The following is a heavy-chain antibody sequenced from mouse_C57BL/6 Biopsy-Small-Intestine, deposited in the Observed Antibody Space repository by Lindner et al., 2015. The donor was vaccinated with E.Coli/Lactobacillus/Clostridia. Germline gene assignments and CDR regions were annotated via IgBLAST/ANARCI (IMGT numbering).Heavy chain of an antibody. CDR1: GFTFSTYG. Sequence: VQLQESGGDLVKPGGSLKLSCAASGFTFSTYGMSWVRQTPDKRLEWVATISSGGTYTYYPDNVKGRFTISRDNAKNTLYLQMSSLKSEDTAMYYCSRPTYYTNYAFVYWGQGTLVTVSA. CDR3: SRPTYYTNYAFVY. V-gene: IGHV5-6*01. CDR2: ISSGGTYT. D-gene: IGHD2-5*01. J-gene: IGHJ3*01.